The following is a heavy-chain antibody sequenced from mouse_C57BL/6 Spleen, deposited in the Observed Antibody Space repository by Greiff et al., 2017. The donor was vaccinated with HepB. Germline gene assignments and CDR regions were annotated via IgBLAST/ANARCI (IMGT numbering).Heavy chain of an antibody. D-gene: IGHD1-1*01. CDR1: GFNIKNTY. J-gene: IGHJ1*03. CDR3: AFITTVVVPSDWYFDV. Sequence: EVQLQQSVAELVRPGASVKLSCTASGFNIKNTYMHWVKQRPEQGLEWIGRIDPANGNTKYAPKFQGKATITADTSSNTAYLQLSSLTSEDTAIYYCAFITTVVVPSDWYFDVWGTGTTVTVSS. CDR2: IDPANGNT. V-gene: IGHV14-3*01.